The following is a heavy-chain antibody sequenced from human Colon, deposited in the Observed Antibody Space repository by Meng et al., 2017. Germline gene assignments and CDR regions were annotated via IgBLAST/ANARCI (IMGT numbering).Heavy chain of an antibody. CDR1: GYTFTRFG. CDR2: INTYNGNT. CDR3: ARGANEWLWSAPDY. V-gene: IGHV1-18*01. J-gene: IGHJ4*02. Sequence: ASVKVSCKTSGYTFTRFGINWVRQAPGQGLEWMGWINTYNGNTNFAQKFQGRVTMITDTSTSTAYMELRSLRSVDTAVYYCARGANEWLWSAPDYWGPGTLVTVSS. D-gene: IGHD4/OR15-4a*01.